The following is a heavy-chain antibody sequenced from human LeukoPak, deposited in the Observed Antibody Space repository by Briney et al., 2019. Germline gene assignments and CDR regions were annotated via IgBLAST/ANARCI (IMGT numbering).Heavy chain of an antibody. J-gene: IGHJ6*02. Sequence: PSETLSLTCAVYGGSFSGYYWSWIRQPPGKGLEWIGEINHSGSTNYNPSLKSRVTISVDTSKNQFSLKLSSVTAADTAVYYCAREPRDPDPYYDFWGGILGQKKDYYYGMDVWGQGTTATVS. D-gene: IGHD3-3*01. CDR1: GGSFSGYY. V-gene: IGHV4-34*01. CDR2: INHSGST. CDR3: AREPRDPDPYYDFWGGILGQKKDYYYGMDV.